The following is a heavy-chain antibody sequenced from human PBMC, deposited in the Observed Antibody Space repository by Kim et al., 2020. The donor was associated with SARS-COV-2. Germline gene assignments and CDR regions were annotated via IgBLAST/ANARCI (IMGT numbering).Heavy chain of an antibody. Sequence: GGSLRLSCAASRFPLSNYVMRWVRQAPGKGLEWVSGISGSGDKTAYADSVKGRFTISRDTSKNTLYLQPNSLRVEDTAIYYCAKDLYSFGFHGMDVWGQG. D-gene: IGHD5-18*01. CDR2: ISGSGDKT. V-gene: IGHV3-23*01. J-gene: IGHJ6*02. CDR1: RFPLSNYV. CDR3: AKDLYSFGFHGMDV.